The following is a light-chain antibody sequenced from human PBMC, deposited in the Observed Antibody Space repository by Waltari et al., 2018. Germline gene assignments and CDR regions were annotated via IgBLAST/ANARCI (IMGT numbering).Light chain of an antibody. CDR1: QYSTKH. CDR2: DDS. CDR3: YSTDNSDNHRGV. Sequence: SYELTQPPSVSVSPGLTARITCSGDQYSTKHVSWYQVRSGQAPVVVIYDDSKRPSGIPGRFSGSSSGTMATLTITRAQVDDEGDYYCYSTDNSDNHRGVFGGGTRVTVL. J-gene: IGLJ3*02. V-gene: IGLV3-10*01.